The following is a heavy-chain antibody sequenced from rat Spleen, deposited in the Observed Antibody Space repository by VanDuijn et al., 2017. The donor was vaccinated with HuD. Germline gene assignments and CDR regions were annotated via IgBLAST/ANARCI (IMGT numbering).Heavy chain of an antibody. D-gene: IGHD3-1*01. J-gene: IGHJ2*01. V-gene: IGHV2-32*01. CDR2: LWGDGDT. Sequence: QVQLKESGPGLVQPSQTLSLTCTVSGFSLTSYHVHWVRQPPGKGLEWMGVLWGDGDTSYNSTLKSRLNISRDTSKSQVFLKMNSLQTDDTAIYFCTRFSPYYFDYWGQGVMVTVSS. CDR3: TRFSPYYFDY. CDR1: GFSLTSYH.